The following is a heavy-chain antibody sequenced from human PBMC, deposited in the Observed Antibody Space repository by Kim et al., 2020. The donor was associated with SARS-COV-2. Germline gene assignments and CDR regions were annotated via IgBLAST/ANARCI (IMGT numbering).Heavy chain of an antibody. V-gene: IGHV1-2*02. CDR2: INPNSGGT. D-gene: IGHD2-21*02. J-gene: IGHJ4*02. CDR3: ARGPPYCGGDCSLDY. Sequence: ASVKVSCKASGYTFPGSSLHWVRPAPGQGLEWMGWINPNSGGTNYAQKFQDRVTMTRDTSISTAHMALSRLRSDDTAVHFCARGPPYCGGDCSLDYWGQGTLVTVSS. CDR1: GYTFPGSS.